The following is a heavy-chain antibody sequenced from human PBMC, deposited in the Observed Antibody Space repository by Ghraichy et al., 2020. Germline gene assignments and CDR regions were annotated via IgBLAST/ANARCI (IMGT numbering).Heavy chain of an antibody. CDR3: AREGVEVVVPAASDY. V-gene: IGHV3-48*02. CDR2: ISTSSYTI. J-gene: IGHJ4*02. Sequence: GGSLRLSCAASGFTFSSYSMNWVRQAPGKGLEWVSYISTSSYTIYYADSVKGRFTISRDNAKNSLYLQMNSLRDEDTAVYYCAREGVEVVVPAASDYWGQGTLVTVSS. CDR1: GFTFSSYS. D-gene: IGHD2-2*01.